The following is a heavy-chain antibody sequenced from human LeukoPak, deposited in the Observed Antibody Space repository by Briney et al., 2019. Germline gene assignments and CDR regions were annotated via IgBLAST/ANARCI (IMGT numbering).Heavy chain of an antibody. V-gene: IGHV3-7*01. CDR3: ARGGSSSSGSYYYYMDV. CDR1: GFTFSDYY. CDR2: IKQDGSEK. J-gene: IGHJ6*03. D-gene: IGHD6-6*01. Sequence: GGSLRLSCAASGFTFSDYYMSWIRQAPGKGLEWVANIKQDGSEKYYVDSVKGRFTISRDNAKNSLYLQMNSLRAEDTAVYYCARGGSSSSGSYYYYMDVWGKGTTVTVSS.